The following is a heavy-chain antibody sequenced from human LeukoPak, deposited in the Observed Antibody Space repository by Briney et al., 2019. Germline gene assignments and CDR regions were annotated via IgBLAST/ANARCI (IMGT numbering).Heavy chain of an antibody. Sequence: SETLSLTCTVSGGSISSGSYYWRWIRQPAGKGLEWIACIYTSGITNYNPSLKSRVTISVDTSKIQFSLKLSSVTAADTAVYYCASSHYDSSGFDYWGQGTLVTVSS. D-gene: IGHD3-22*01. CDR3: ASSHYDSSGFDY. J-gene: IGHJ4*02. CDR2: IYTSGIT. V-gene: IGHV4-61*02. CDR1: GGSISSGSYY.